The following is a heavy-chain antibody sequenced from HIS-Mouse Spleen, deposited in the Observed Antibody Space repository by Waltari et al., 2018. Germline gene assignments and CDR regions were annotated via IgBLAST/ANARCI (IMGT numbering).Heavy chain of an antibody. CDR1: GGSISSSSYY. CDR3: AREIPYSSSWYDWYFDL. CDR2: IYYRGST. Sequence: QLQLHESGPGLVKPSETLSLTCTVSGGSISSSSYYWGWIRQPPGKGLGWIGSIYYRGSTDYNPSRKSRFTISVDTSKNQFSLKLSSVTAADTAVYYCAREIPYSSSWYDWYFDLWGRGTLVTVSS. D-gene: IGHD6-13*01. J-gene: IGHJ2*01. V-gene: IGHV4-39*07.